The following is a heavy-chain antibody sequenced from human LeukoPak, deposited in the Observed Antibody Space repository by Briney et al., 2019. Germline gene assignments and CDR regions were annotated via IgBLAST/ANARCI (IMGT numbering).Heavy chain of an antibody. CDR2: IKQDGSEK. D-gene: IGHD3-10*01. V-gene: IGHV3-7*01. CDR1: GFTFSSYW. J-gene: IGHJ5*02. Sequence: GGSLRLSCAASGFTFSSYWMSWVRQAPGKGLEWVANIKQDGSEKYYVDSVKGRFTISRDNAKNSLYLQMNSLRAEDTAVYYCAGVVYYYGSGSYPNWFDPWGQGTLVTVSS. CDR3: AGVVYYYGSGSYPNWFDP.